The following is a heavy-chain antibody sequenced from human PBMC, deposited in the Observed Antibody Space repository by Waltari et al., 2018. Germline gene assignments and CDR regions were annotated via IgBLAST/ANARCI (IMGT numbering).Heavy chain of an antibody. V-gene: IGHV4-39*01. J-gene: IGHJ4*02. D-gene: IGHD2-15*01. CDR2: IYYSGST. CDR3: ARGPGDISLFDY. CDR1: GGPISSSNYY. Sequence: QLQLQESGPGLVKPSETLSLTCTVSGGPISSSNYYWAWIRQPPGKGLEWIGSIYYSGSTYYNPSLMSRVTISVDTSKNQFSLRLSSVTAADTALFYCARGPGDISLFDYWGQGTLVTVSS.